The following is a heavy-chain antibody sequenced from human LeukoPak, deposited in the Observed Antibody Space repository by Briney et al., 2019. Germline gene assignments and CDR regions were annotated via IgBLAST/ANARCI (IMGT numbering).Heavy chain of an antibody. V-gene: IGHV3-30*02. CDR2: IRYDGTTK. J-gene: IGHJ6*03. CDR1: GFTFISYG. CDR3: ARDGDVLRFLYYMDV. Sequence: GGSLRLSCAASGFTFISYGMHWVRQAPGKGLEWVAFIRYDGTTKYYEDSLRGRFTISRDNSKNTLFLQMNGLRAEDTAVYYCARDGDVLRFLYYMDVWGKGTTVTVSS. D-gene: IGHD3-3*01.